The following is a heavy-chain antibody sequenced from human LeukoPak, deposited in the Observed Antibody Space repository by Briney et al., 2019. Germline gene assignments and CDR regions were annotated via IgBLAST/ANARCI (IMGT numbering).Heavy chain of an antibody. V-gene: IGHV3-21*01. Sequence: GTLSLTCAVSGGSISSSNWWSWVRQPPGKGLEWVSSISSSSSYIYYADSVKGRFTISRDNAKNSLYLQMNSLRAEDTAVYYCARDVQLYQKFDYWGQGTLVTVSS. D-gene: IGHD5-18*01. CDR1: GGSISSSN. J-gene: IGHJ4*02. CDR2: ISSSSSYI. CDR3: ARDVQLYQKFDY.